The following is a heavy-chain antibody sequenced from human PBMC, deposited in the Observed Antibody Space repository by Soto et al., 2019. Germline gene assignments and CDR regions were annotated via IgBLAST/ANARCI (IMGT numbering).Heavy chain of an antibody. CDR2: INEDGSQK. Sequence: GGSLRLSCAASGFTFSSQWMSWVRQAPGKGLEWVASINEDGSQKYFVDSVKGRFAISRDNTNNSLYLQMNRLTPQDSAVYCCARAASWGQGTLVTVSS. CDR3: ARAAS. J-gene: IGHJ5*02. CDR1: GFTFSSQW. V-gene: IGHV3-7*01.